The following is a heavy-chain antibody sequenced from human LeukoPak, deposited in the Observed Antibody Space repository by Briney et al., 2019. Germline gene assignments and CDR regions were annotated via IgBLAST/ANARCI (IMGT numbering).Heavy chain of an antibody. CDR3: AGADSYYFDY. CDR2: ISSSSSYI. CDR1: GFTFSSYS. Sequence: PGGSLRLSCAASGFTFSSYSMNWVRQAPGKGLEWVSSISSSSSYIYYADSVKGRFTISRDNSKNTLYLQMNSLRAEDTAVYYCAGADSYYFDYWGQGTLVTVSS. J-gene: IGHJ4*02. V-gene: IGHV3-21*04. D-gene: IGHD3-3*01.